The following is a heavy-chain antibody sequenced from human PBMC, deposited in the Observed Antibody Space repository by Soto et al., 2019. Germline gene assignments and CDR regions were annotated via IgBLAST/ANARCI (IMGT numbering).Heavy chain of an antibody. J-gene: IGHJ4*02. D-gene: IGHD3-10*01. Sequence: QVQLVQSGAEVKKPGASVKVSCKASGYTFTGYYMHWVRQAPGQGLEWMGWINPNSGGTNYAQKFQGWVTMTRDTSISTAYMELSSLRSDDTAVYYCARSGGSGGYYNLFDYWGQGTLVTVSS. CDR2: INPNSGGT. V-gene: IGHV1-2*04. CDR1: GYTFTGYY. CDR3: ARSGGSGGYYNLFDY.